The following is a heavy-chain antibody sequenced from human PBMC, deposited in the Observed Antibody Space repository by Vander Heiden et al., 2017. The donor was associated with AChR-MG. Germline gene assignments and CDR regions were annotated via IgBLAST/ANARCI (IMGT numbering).Heavy chain of an antibody. CDR3: ARDRRRREAFDI. J-gene: IGHJ3*02. CDR1: GYTFPSHH. V-gene: IGHV1-46*03. Sequence: QVQLVPSGAEVKKPGASVNVSCTASGYTFPSHHMHWVRQAPGQGLEWMGIINPSGGSTSYAQKFQGRVTMTRDTSTSTVYMELSSLRSEDTAVYYCARDRRRREAFDIWGQGTMVTVSS. CDR2: INPSGGST. D-gene: IGHD1-26*01.